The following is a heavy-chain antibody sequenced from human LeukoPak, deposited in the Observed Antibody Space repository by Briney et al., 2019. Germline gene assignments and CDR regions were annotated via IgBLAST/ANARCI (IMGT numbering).Heavy chain of an antibody. CDR1: GFTFSSYG. Sequence: GGSLRLSCAASGFTFSSYGMHWVRQAPGKGLEWVAVISYDGSNKYYADSVKGRFTISRDNSKNTLYLQMNSLRAEDTAVYYCAKDTRYSGSYGYFDYWGQGTQVTVSS. J-gene: IGHJ4*02. CDR3: AKDTRYSGSYGYFDY. CDR2: ISYDGSNK. D-gene: IGHD1-26*01. V-gene: IGHV3-30*18.